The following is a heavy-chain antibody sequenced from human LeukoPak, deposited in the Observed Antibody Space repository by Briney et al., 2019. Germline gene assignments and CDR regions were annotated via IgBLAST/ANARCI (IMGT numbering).Heavy chain of an antibody. CDR1: GYTFTSYG. D-gene: IGHD3-10*01. CDR3: ARGEDYYGSGSYYY. CDR2: ISAYNGNT. J-gene: IGHJ4*02. V-gene: IGHV1-18*01. Sequence: GASVKVSCKTSGYTFTSYGISWVRQAPGQGLEWMGWISAYNGNTNYAQKLQGRVTMTTDTSTSTAYMELRSLRSDDTAVYYCARGEDYYGSGSYYYWGQGTLVTVSS.